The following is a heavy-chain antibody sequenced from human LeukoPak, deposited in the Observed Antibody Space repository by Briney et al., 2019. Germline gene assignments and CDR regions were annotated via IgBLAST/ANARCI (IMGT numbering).Heavy chain of an antibody. CDR1: GFTVSNNY. Sequence: GSLRLSCAASGFTVSNNYMTWARQAPGKGLEWVSVIYSGGTTYYADSVKGRFTISRDNSKNTLYLQMNSLRVEDTAVYYCARAVGASGCWYGMDVWGQGTTVTVSS. J-gene: IGHJ6*02. CDR2: IYSGGTT. V-gene: IGHV3-53*01. CDR3: ARAVGASGCWYGMDV. D-gene: IGHD6-13*01.